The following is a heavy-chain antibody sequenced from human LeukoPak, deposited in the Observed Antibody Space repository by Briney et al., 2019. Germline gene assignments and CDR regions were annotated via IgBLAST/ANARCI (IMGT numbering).Heavy chain of an antibody. CDR3: ARISSSNWYNERGAFDV. CDR1: GGSISSYY. Sequence: PSETLSLTCTVSGGSISSYYWSWIRQPAGKGLEWIGRIYTSGSTNYNPSLKSRVTMSVDTSKNQFSLKLSSVTAADTAVYYCARISSSNWYNERGAFDVWGQGTMVTVSS. CDR2: IYTSGST. J-gene: IGHJ3*01. D-gene: IGHD6-13*01. V-gene: IGHV4-4*07.